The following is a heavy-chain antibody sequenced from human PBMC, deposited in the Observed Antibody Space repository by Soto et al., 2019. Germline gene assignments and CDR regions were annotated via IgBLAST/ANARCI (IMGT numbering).Heavy chain of an antibody. J-gene: IGHJ6*02. CDR3: ARGQGAAIGDYYYHGMDV. CDR1: GFIFSGSA. D-gene: IGHD2-2*02. CDR2: IRSRANNFAT. V-gene: IGHV3-73*01. Sequence: GSLRLSCAASGFIFSGSAIHWVRQASGKGLEWVGRIRSRANNFATSSAASVKGRFTFSRDDSKNTAYLQMNTLKPEDTAVYYCARGQGAAIGDYYYHGMDVWGQGTTATVSS.